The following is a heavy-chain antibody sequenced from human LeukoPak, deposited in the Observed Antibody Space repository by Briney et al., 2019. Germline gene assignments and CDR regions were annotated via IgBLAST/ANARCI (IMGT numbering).Heavy chain of an antibody. Sequence: ASVRVSCKASGYIFSDFYMHWVRQAPGQGLEWMGWINPKSGYTNYAQTFQGRVTMTTDTSINTAYMELSRLKSDDTALYYCARDGDYGDACFDSWGQGTLVTVSS. J-gene: IGHJ4*02. CDR2: INPKSGYT. CDR1: GYIFSDFY. CDR3: ARDGDYGDACFDS. D-gene: IGHD4-17*01. V-gene: IGHV1-2*02.